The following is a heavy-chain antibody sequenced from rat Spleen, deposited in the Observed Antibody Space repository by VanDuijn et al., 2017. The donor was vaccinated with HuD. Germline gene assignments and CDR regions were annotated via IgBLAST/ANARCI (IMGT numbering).Heavy chain of an antibody. V-gene: IGHV5-22*01. D-gene: IGHD1-10*01. CDR3: ARQSNYFAY. J-gene: IGHJ3*01. CDR2: ISYEGSST. Sequence: EVQLVESGGGLVQPGRSMKLSCAASGFTFSDYYMAWVRQAPKKGLEWVASISYEGSSTYYGDSVKGRFTISRDNAKSTLYLQMNSLRSEDTATYYCARQSNYFAYWGQGTLVTVSS. CDR1: GFTFSDYY.